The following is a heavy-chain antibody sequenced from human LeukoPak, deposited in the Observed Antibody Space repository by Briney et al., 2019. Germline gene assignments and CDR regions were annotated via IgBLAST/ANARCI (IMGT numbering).Heavy chain of an antibody. J-gene: IGHJ6*02. CDR1: GGTFSSYA. CDR2: IIPILGIA. CDR3: ARDYLLERYDFWSGPNYGMDV. D-gene: IGHD3-3*01. Sequence: ASVKVSCKASGGTFSSYAISWVRQAPGQGLEWMGRIIPILGIANYAQKFQGRVTITADKSTSTAYMELSSLRSVDTAVYYCARDYLLERYDFWSGPNYGMDVWGQGTTVTVSS. V-gene: IGHV1-69*04.